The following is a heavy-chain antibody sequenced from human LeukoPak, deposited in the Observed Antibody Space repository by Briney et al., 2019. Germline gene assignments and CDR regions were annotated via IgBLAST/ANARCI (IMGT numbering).Heavy chain of an antibody. J-gene: IGHJ6*02. D-gene: IGHD3-10*01. CDR1: RGSISSYY. V-gene: IGHV4-59*01. CDR3: ARGVGGSGSYYYYGMDV. Sequence: SETLSLTCTVSRGSISSYYWTWIRQPPGKGLEWIGYIYYSGSTNYNPSLKSRVTISVVPSTNQFSLKLRSVTAADTAVYYCARGVGGSGSYYYYGMDVWGQGTTVTVSS. CDR2: IYYSGST.